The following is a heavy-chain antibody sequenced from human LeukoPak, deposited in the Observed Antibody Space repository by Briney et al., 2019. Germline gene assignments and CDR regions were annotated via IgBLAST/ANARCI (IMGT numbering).Heavy chain of an antibody. D-gene: IGHD3-22*01. CDR3: ARYYYDSSGYYYFDY. CDR2: ICYSGST. J-gene: IGHJ4*02. Sequence: SQTLSLTCTVSGGSISGGGYYWSWIRQHPGKGLKWIGYICYSGSTYYNPSLKSRVTISVDTSKNQFSLKLSSVTAADTAVYYCARYYYDSSGYYYFDYWGQGTLVTVSS. V-gene: IGHV4-31*03. CDR1: GGSISGGGYY.